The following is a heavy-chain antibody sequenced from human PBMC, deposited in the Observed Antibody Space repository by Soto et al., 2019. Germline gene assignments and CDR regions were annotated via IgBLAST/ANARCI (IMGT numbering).Heavy chain of an antibody. J-gene: IGHJ4*02. D-gene: IGHD2-2*01. Sequence: GGSLRLSCAASGFTFSSYSMNWVRQAPGKGLEWVSYISSSSSTIYYADSVKGRFTISRDNAKNSLYLQMNSLRAEDTAVYYCARDCSTSCYSLDYWGQGTLVTVSS. V-gene: IGHV3-48*01. CDR1: GFTFSSYS. CDR2: ISSSSSTI. CDR3: ARDCSTSCYSLDY.